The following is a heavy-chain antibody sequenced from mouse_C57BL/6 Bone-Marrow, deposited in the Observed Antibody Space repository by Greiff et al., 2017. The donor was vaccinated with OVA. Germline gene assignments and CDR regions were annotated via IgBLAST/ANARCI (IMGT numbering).Heavy chain of an antibody. CDR1: GFTFSSYG. D-gene: IGHD1-1*01. J-gene: IGHJ2*01. V-gene: IGHV5-6*01. CDR2: ISSGGSYT. CDR3: ARHGIPYYGPPYFDY. Sequence: EVNVVESGGDLVKPGGSLKLSCAASGFTFSSYGMSWVRQTPDKRLEWVATISSGGSYTYYPDSVKGRFTISRDNAKNTLYLQMSSLKSEDTAMYYCARHGIPYYGPPYFDYWGQGTTLTVSS.